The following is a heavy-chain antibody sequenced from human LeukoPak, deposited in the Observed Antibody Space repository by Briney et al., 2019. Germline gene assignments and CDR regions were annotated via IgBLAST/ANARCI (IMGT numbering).Heavy chain of an antibody. Sequence: ASVKVSCKASGYTFTGYYMHWVRHAPGQGLEWMGWINPNSGGTNYAQKFQGRVTMTRDTSISTAYMELSRLRSDDTAVYYCARAYPHYYGSGSYDYYFDYWGQGTLVTVSS. J-gene: IGHJ4*02. CDR1: GYTFTGYY. CDR3: ARAYPHYYGSGSYDYYFDY. V-gene: IGHV1-2*02. CDR2: INPNSGGT. D-gene: IGHD3-10*01.